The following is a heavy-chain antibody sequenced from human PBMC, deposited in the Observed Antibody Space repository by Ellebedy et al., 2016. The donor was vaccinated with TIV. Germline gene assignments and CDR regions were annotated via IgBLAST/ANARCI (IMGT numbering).Heavy chain of an antibody. J-gene: IGHJ4*02. Sequence: PGGSLRLSCAASGFTFSNYGMHWVRQAPGKGLEWVSFIQYHGTDTYFADSVKGRFTISRDNSKTKLYLHMNSLRAVDTAVYYCAKDPRRRYVVRGTSYYFDFWGQGTLVTVSS. D-gene: IGHD1-14*01. CDR1: GFTFSNYG. CDR2: IQYHGTDT. V-gene: IGHV3-30*02. CDR3: AKDPRRRYVVRGTSYYFDF.